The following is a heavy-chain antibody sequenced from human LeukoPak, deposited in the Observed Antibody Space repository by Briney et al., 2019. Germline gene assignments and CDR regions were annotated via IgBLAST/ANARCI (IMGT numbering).Heavy chain of an antibody. CDR2: ISAYNGNT. CDR1: GYTFTSYG. D-gene: IGHD3-9*01. Sequence: ASVKVSCKASGYTFTSYGISWVRQAPGQGLEWMGWISAYNGNTNYAQKLQGRVTMTTDISTSTAYMELRSLRSDDTAVYYCARVRYDILTGYQEPGYWGQGTLVTVSS. V-gene: IGHV1-18*01. CDR3: ARVRYDILTGYQEPGY. J-gene: IGHJ4*02.